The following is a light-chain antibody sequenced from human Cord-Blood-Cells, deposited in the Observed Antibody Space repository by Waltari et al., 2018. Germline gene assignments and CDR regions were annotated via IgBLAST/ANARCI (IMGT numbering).Light chain of an antibody. CDR3: QQYYSTPLT. CDR1: QGLSNS. Sequence: DIQMTQSPFSLSASVGDRVTITCRASQGLSNSLTWYQQKPGKAPKLLLYTASRLESGVPARFSGSGSGTEYTLTISSLQPQDLATYYCQQYYSTPLTFGPATKVDIK. CDR2: TAS. J-gene: IGKJ3*01. V-gene: IGKV1-NL1*01.